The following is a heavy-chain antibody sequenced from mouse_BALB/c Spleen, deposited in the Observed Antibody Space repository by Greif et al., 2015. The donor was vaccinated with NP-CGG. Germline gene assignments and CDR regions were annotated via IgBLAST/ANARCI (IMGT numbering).Heavy chain of an antibody. CDR3: ARSGYLYAMDY. CDR1: GYAFSSSW. CDR2: IYPGDGDT. V-gene: IGHV1-82*01. J-gene: IGHJ4*01. D-gene: IGHD3-1*01. Sequence: VQLQQSGPELVEPGASVKISCKASGYAFSSSWMNWVKQRPGQGLEWIGRIYPGDGDTNYNGKFKGKATLTADKSSSTAYMQLSSLTSVDSAVYFCARSGYLYAMDYWGQGTSVTVSS.